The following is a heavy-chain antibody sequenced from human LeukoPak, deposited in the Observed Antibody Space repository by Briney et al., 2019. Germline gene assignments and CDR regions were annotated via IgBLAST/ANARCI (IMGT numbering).Heavy chain of an antibody. V-gene: IGHV4-34*01. Sequence: PSETLSLTCAVYGGSFSGYYWSWIRQPPGKGLEWIGEINHSGSTNYNPSLKSRVTISVDTSKNQFSLKLSSVTAADTAVYYCARVSRITIFGVVIGASYFDYWGQGTLVTVSS. J-gene: IGHJ4*02. CDR1: GGSFSGYY. CDR2: INHSGST. CDR3: ARVSRITIFGVVIGASYFDY. D-gene: IGHD3-3*01.